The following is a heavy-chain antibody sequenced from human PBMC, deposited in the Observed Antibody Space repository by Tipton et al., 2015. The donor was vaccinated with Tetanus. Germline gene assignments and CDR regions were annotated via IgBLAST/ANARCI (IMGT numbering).Heavy chain of an antibody. V-gene: IGHV4-59*08. Sequence: TLSLTCTVSGGSINNYYWSWIRQPPGKGLEWIGYISYSGSTNSNPSLKSRVTISVDASKNQFSLELTPVTAADTAVYYCARHAGAGATIWGTDYWGQGTLVTVSS. CDR3: ARHAGAGATIWGTDY. D-gene: IGHD3-9*01. J-gene: IGHJ4*02. CDR1: GGSINNYY. CDR2: ISYSGST.